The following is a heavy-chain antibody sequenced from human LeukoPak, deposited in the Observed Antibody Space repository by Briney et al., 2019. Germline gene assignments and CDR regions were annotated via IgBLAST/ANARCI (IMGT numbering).Heavy chain of an antibody. V-gene: IGHV1-46*03. CDR3: ARGRAVGVRAGFDY. CDR1: GYTLTSYY. J-gene: IGHJ4*02. D-gene: IGHD1-26*01. CDR2: INPSGGST. Sequence: GASVKVSCKASGYTLTSYYMHWVRQAPRQGLEWMGIINPSGGSTTYAQKFQGRVTMTRDTSTSTVYMELSSLRSEETALYYCARGRAVGVRAGFDYWGQGTLVTVSS.